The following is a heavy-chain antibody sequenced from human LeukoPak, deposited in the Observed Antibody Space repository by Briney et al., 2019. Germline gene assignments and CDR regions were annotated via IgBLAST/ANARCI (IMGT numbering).Heavy chain of an antibody. Sequence: SETLSLTCTVSDGSISSGGYYWSWIRQHPGKGLEWIGYIYYSGSTYYNPSLKSRVTISVDTSKNQFSLKLSSVTAADTAVYYCARDFGSSSHWFDPWGQGTLVTVSS. CDR3: ARDFGSSSHWFDP. V-gene: IGHV4-31*03. CDR1: DGSISSGGYY. J-gene: IGHJ5*02. D-gene: IGHD6-6*01. CDR2: IYYSGST.